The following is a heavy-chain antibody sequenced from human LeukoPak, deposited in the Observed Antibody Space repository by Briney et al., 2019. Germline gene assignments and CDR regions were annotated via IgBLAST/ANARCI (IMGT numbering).Heavy chain of an antibody. J-gene: IGHJ4*02. Sequence: SETLSLTCTVSGGSISSSSYYWGWIRQPPGKGLEWIGSIYYSGSTYYNPSLKSRVTISVGTSKNQFSLKLSSVTAADTAVYYCARGWGPNYYDSSGYYPFDYWGQGTLVTVSS. CDR1: GGSISSSSYY. V-gene: IGHV4-39*01. CDR2: IYYSGST. D-gene: IGHD3-22*01. CDR3: ARGWGPNYYDSSGYYPFDY.